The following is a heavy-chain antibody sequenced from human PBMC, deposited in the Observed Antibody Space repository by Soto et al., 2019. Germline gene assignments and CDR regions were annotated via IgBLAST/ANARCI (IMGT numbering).Heavy chain of an antibody. D-gene: IGHD3-16*02. CDR2: IKQDGSEK. Sequence: GGSLRLSCAASGFTFSSYWMSWVRQAPGKGLEWVANIKQDGSEKYYVDSVKGRFTISRDNAKNSLYLQMNSLRAEDTAVYYCLPTKLRLGELSLNQYNWFDPWGQGTLVTVSS. CDR3: LPTKLRLGELSLNQYNWFDP. J-gene: IGHJ5*02. V-gene: IGHV3-7*05. CDR1: GFTFSSYW.